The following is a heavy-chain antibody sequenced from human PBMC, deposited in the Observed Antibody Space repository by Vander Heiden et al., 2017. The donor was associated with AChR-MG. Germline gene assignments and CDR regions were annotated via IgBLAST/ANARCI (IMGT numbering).Heavy chain of an antibody. V-gene: IGHV4-34*01. J-gene: IGHJ6*02. Sequence: QVQLQQWGAGLLKPSATLSLTCAVYGGSFSGYYWSWIRQPPGKGLEWIGEINHSGSTNYNPSLKSRVTISVDTSKNQFSLKLSSVTAADTAVYYCARGGIQLVYGMDVWGQGTTVTVSS. D-gene: IGHD5-18*01. CDR3: ARGGIQLVYGMDV. CDR1: GGSFSGYY. CDR2: INHSGST.